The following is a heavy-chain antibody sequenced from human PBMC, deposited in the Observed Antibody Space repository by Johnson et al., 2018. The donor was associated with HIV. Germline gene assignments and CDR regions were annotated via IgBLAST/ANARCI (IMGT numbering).Heavy chain of an antibody. CDR3: ARDPITPYERGPDAFDI. Sequence: QVQLVESGGGLVKPGGSLRLSCVGSGFTFSDHYMSWVRQAPGKGLEWVSFISSSGSTIYYSDSVKGRFTISRDNSKNTLYLQMNSLRVEDTAVYYCARDPITPYERGPDAFDIWGQGTMVTVSS. CDR1: GFTFSDHY. CDR2: ISSSGSTI. V-gene: IGHV3-11*01. J-gene: IGHJ3*02. D-gene: IGHD2-21*01.